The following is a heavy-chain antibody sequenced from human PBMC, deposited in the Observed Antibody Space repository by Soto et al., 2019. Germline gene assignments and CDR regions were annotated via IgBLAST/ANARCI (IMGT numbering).Heavy chain of an antibody. J-gene: IGHJ1*01. D-gene: IGHD6-13*01. CDR2: MYYSGST. V-gene: IGHV4-39*01. CDR3: ARLYSSSWFPGYFQR. Sequence: QLQLQESGPGLVKPSETLSLTCTVSGGSISSSYYWGWIRQSPGKGLEYIGSMYYSGSTYNNPSLESRVTIAVDTSKNQFSLKLSSVTAADTAVYYCARLYSSSWFPGYFQRWGQGTLVTVSS. CDR1: GGSISSSYY.